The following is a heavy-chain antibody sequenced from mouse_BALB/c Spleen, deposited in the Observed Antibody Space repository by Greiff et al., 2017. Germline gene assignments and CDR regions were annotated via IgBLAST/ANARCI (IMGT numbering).Heavy chain of an antibody. J-gene: IGHJ4*01. CDR2: IDPANGNT. D-gene: IGHD2-10*02. V-gene: IGHV14-3*02. CDR3: AREGGYGSYYYAMDY. CDR1: GFNIKDTY. Sequence: DVQLQESGAELVKPGASVKLSCTASGFNIKDTYMHWVKQRPEQGLEWIGRIDPANGNTKYDPKFQGKATITADTSSNTAYLQLSSLTSEDTAVYYCAREGGYGSYYYAMDYWGQGTSVTVSS.